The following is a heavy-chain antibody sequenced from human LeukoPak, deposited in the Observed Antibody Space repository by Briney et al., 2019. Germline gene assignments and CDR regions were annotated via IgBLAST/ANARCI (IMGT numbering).Heavy chain of an antibody. D-gene: IGHD7-27*01. J-gene: IGHJ4*02. V-gene: IGHV3-64*01. CDR1: GFTFSSYA. CDR3: ARTGDPDY. CDR2: ISSNGGST. Sequence: PGGSLRLSCAASGFTFSSYAMLWVRLAPGKGLEYVSAISSNGGSTYYANSVKGRFTISRDNSKNTLYLQMGSLRAEDMAVYYCARTGDPDYWGQGTLVTVSS.